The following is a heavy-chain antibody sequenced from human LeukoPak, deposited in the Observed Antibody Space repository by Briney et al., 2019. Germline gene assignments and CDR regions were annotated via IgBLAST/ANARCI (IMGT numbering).Heavy chain of an antibody. Sequence: GGSLRLSCAASGFTFSSYGMHWVRQAPGKGLEWVSSITSGSNYIYYADSVKGRFTISRDNAKNSLSLQMNSLRADDTAVYYCAREGIVVLPYYFDYWGQGSLVTVSS. J-gene: IGHJ4*02. CDR3: AREGIVVLPYYFDY. CDR2: ITSGSNYI. V-gene: IGHV3-21*01. CDR1: GFTFSSYG. D-gene: IGHD3-10*01.